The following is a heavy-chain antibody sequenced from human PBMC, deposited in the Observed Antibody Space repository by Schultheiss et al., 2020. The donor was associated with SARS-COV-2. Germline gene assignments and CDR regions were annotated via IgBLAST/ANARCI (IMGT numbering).Heavy chain of an antibody. CDR1: GGSISSDY. CDR2: IYYSGST. V-gene: IGHV4-59*12. Sequence: GSLRLSCTVSGGSISSDYWTWIRQPPGKGLEWIGYIYYSGSTNYNPSLKSRVTISVDKSKNQFSLKLSSVTAADTAVYYCARDFPVRSSAYYYYYMDVWGKGTTVTVSS. J-gene: IGHJ6*03. D-gene: IGHD6-6*01. CDR3: ARDFPVRSSAYYYYYMDV.